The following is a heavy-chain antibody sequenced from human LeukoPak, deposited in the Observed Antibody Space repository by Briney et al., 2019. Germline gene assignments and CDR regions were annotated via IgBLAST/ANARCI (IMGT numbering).Heavy chain of an antibody. CDR2: IKSKTDGGTT. CDR1: GFTFSNAW. J-gene: IGHJ6*03. V-gene: IGHV3-15*01. CDR3: TTDTGAATADYYYYYYMDV. D-gene: IGHD2-15*01. Sequence: GGSLRLSCAASGFTFSNAWMSWVRQAPGKGLEWVGRIKSKTDGGTTDYAAPVKGRFTISRDDSKNTLYLQMNSLKTEGTAVYYCTTDTGAATADYYYYYYMDVWGKGTTVTVSS.